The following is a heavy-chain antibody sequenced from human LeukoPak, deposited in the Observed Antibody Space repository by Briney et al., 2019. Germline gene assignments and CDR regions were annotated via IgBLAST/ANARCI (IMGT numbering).Heavy chain of an antibody. CDR3: ARDLYYYDSSGSYFDY. CDR2: INWNGGST. CDR1: GFTFDDYG. V-gene: IGHV3-20*04. J-gene: IGHJ4*02. Sequence: PGGSLRLSCAASGFTFDDYGMSWVRHAPGKGLEWVSGINWNGGSTGYADSVKGRFTISRDNAKNSLYLQMNSLRAEDTALYYCARDLYYYDSSGSYFDYWGQGTLVTVSS. D-gene: IGHD3-22*01.